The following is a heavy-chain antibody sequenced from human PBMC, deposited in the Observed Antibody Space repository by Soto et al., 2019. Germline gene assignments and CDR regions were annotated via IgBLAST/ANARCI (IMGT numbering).Heavy chain of an antibody. J-gene: IGHJ4*02. CDR2: IYYSGSD. CDR1: GDSISSGDYY. CDR3: ARTYGDFLPYFPS. D-gene: IGHD4-17*01. Sequence: QVQLQESGPGLVKPSQTLSLTCSVSGDSISSGDYYWSWIRQPPGKGLEWIGYIYYSGSDYYNPSLKSRLTIAVDTSKNQFFLKLTSVTASDTALYYCARTYGDFLPYFPSWGQGTLVTVSP. V-gene: IGHV4-30-4*01.